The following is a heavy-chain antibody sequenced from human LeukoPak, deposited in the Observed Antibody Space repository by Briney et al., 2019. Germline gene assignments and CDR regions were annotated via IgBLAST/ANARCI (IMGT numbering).Heavy chain of an antibody. CDR3: ARADYPLDY. D-gene: IGHD4-11*01. J-gene: IGHJ4*02. CDR1: GGSISSGGYY. Sequence: SQTLSLTCTVSGGSISSGGYYWSWIRQPPGKGLEWIGYIYHSGSTYYNPSLKSRVTISVDKSKNQFSLKLSSVTAADTAVYFCARADYPLDYWGQGTLVTVSS. CDR2: IYHSGST. V-gene: IGHV4-30-2*01.